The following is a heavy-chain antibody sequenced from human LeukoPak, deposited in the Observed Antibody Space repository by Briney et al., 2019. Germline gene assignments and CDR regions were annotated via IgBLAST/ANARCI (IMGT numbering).Heavy chain of an antibody. V-gene: IGHV3-74*01. CDR1: GFAFSNYW. CDR2: INPDGTTT. J-gene: IGHJ5*02. D-gene: IGHD1/OR15-1a*01. Sequence: GGSLRLSCVASGFAFSNYWMHWVRHASGKAPVWVSRINPDGTTTDYADSVKGRFTISRDNAKNMVFLQMNGLRADDTALYYCAKDLSWNTADRWGRGILVTVSS. CDR3: AKDLSWNTADR.